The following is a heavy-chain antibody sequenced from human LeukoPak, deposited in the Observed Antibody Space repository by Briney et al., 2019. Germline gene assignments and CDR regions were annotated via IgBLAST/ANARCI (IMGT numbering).Heavy chain of an antibody. V-gene: IGHV4-4*09. CDR3: ARAHYDSSGYYFDY. CDR1: GGSISSYY. CDR2: IYASGST. Sequence: PSVTLSLTCTVSGGSISSYYWSWIRQPPGKGLEWIGYIYASGSTNYNPSLKSRVAISVDTSKNQFSLKLSSVTAADTAVYYCARAHYDSSGYYFDYWGQGTLVTVSS. J-gene: IGHJ4*02. D-gene: IGHD3-22*01.